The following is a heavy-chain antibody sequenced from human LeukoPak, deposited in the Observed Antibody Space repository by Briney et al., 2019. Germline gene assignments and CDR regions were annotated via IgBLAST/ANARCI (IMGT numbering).Heavy chain of an antibody. D-gene: IGHD6-13*01. J-gene: IGHJ3*02. CDR3: AKARIAALNDAFDI. CDR1: GFPFSSYG. CDR2: IRYDGSNK. Sequence: GGSLRLSCAASGFPFSSYGMHWVRQAPGKGLEWVAFIRYDGSNKYYADSVKGRFTISRDNSKNTLYLQMNSLRAEDTAVYYCAKARIAALNDAFDIWGQGTMVTVSS. V-gene: IGHV3-30*02.